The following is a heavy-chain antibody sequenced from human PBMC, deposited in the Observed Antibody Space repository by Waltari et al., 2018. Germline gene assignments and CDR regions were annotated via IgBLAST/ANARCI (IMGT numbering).Heavy chain of an antibody. V-gene: IGHV1-2*02. CDR2: INPNSGGT. CDR1: GYTFTGYY. CDR3: ARELDHNYFDY. Sequence: QVQLVQSGAEVKKPGASVKVSCKASGYTFTGYYMHWVRQAPGQGLEWMGGINPNSGGTNYAKKFQGRVTMTRDTSISTAYMELSRLRSDDTAVYYCARELDHNYFDYWGQGTLVTVSS. J-gene: IGHJ4*02. D-gene: IGHD1-1*01.